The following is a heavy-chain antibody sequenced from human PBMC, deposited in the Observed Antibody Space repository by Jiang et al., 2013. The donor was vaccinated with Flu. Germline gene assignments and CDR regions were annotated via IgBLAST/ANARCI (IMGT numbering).Heavy chain of an antibody. Sequence: VQLLESGGGLVQPGGSLRLSCATSGFTFSSYAMSWVRQAPGKGLEWVSTISGSGGSTHYADSVKGRFTISRDNSKDTLYLQMNSLRGEDTAVYYCAKQRGRNLLLWFGESDVWGQGTTVTVSS. V-gene: IGHV3-23*01. J-gene: IGHJ6*02. CDR1: GFTFSSYA. D-gene: IGHD3-10*01. CDR2: ISGSGGST. CDR3: AKQRGRNLLLWFGESDV.